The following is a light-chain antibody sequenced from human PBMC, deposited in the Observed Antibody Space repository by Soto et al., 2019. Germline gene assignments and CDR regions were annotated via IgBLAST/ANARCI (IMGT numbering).Light chain of an antibody. J-gene: IGLJ1*01. CDR3: FSFTTDWTHV. V-gene: IGLV2-14*01. Sequence: QSALTQPASVSGSPGQSITISCTGTSSDVGAYNYVSWFQQHPGKAPTLIISEVSNRPSGVSNRFSGSKSGNAASLTISGLQAEDEAEYFCFSFTTDWTHVFGTGTKLTVL. CDR1: SSDVGAYNY. CDR2: EVS.